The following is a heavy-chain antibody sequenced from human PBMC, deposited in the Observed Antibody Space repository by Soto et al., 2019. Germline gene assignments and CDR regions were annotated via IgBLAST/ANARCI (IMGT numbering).Heavy chain of an antibody. Sequence: QVQLVQSGAEVKKPGASVKVSCKASGYTFTGYYMHWVRQAPGQGLEWMGWINPNSGGTNYEQKFQGRVTMIREKDISTAYMELSRMRSDDTAVYYCSRSITMVRGVLDYWGQGTLVTVSS. CDR2: INPNSGGT. CDR1: GYTFTGYY. J-gene: IGHJ4*02. D-gene: IGHD3-10*01. V-gene: IGHV1-2*02. CDR3: SRSITMVRGVLDY.